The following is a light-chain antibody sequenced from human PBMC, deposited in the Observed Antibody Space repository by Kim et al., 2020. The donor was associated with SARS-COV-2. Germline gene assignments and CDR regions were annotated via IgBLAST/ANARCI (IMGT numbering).Light chain of an antibody. CDR2: YDD. J-gene: IGLJ2*01. CDR1: NSNIGTKT. CDR3: STWDVSLNVHV. V-gene: IGLV1-44*01. Sequence: GHRVSIAVFVSNSNIGTKTVNWYRQLPGTAPTLLIYYDDRRPSGVPDRFSGSKSGTSASLAISGLQSEDEADYYCSTWDVSLNVHVFGGGTKVTVL.